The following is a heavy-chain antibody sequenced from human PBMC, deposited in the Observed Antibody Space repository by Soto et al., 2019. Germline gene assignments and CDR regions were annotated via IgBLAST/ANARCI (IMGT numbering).Heavy chain of an antibody. CDR1: GFTFSSYW. Sequence: GGSLRLSCAASGFTFSSYWMHWVRQAPGKGLVWVSRINSDGSSTSYADSVKGRFTISRDNAKNTLYLQMNSLRAEDTAVYYCASTLAYCGGDCYHLSYYYYYMDVWGKGTTVTVSS. CDR2: INSDGSST. J-gene: IGHJ6*03. V-gene: IGHV3-74*01. CDR3: ASTLAYCGGDCYHLSYYYYYMDV. D-gene: IGHD2-21*01.